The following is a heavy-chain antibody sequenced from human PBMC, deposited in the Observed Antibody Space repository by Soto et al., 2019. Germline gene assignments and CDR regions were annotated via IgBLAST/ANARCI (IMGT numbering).Heavy chain of an antibody. V-gene: IGHV1-18*04. J-gene: IGHJ4*02. CDR1: GYTFSTST. Sequence: LVQSGAEAKKPGTSVKVSCKASGYTFSTSTISWVRQAPGQGLEWMGWIKAYSGSTNYAPKLQGRVTMTTDTSTSTAYLELRSLTSDDTAMYYCAIADYGDDDYWGQGTPVTVSS. CDR2: IKAYSGST. D-gene: IGHD4-17*01. CDR3: AIADYGDDDY.